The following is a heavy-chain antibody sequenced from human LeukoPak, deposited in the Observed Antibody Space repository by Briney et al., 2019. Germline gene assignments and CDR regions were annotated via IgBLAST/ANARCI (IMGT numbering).Heavy chain of an antibody. CDR1: GGSITSYY. V-gene: IGHV4-59*01. Sequence: PSETLSLTCTVSGGSITSYYWSWIRQPPGKGLEWIGYIYHSGSTNYSPSLKSRVTISVDTPKNQFSLKLSSVTAADTAVYYCARYPPTYSSGSSDTFDMWGQGTMVTVSS. CDR3: ARYPPTYSSGSSDTFDM. J-gene: IGHJ3*02. D-gene: IGHD5-18*01. CDR2: IYHSGST.